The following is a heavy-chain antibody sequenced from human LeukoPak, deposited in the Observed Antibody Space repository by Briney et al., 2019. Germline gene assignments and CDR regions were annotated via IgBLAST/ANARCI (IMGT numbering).Heavy chain of an antibody. Sequence: PGGSLRLSRAVSEFPFSDSWMYWVRQAPGKGMEGVANIKKDGSGTSYVDSVQGRFIISRDNAKNSLYLQMNSLRVEDTAVYFCAGGNSMNVWGKGTAVTVSS. CDR2: IKKDGSGT. CDR1: EFPFSDSW. CDR3: AGGNSMNV. D-gene: IGHD1/OR15-1a*01. J-gene: IGHJ6*04. V-gene: IGHV3-7*03.